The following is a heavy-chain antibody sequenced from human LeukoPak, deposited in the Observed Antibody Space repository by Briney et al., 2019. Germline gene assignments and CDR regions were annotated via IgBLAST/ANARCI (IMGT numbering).Heavy chain of an antibody. V-gene: IGHV3-7*01. Sequence: GGSLRLSCAASGFTFSNYWMSWVRQAPGKGLEWVANIKQDGSEKYYVDSVKGRFTISRDNAKNSLYLQMNSLRAEDTAVYYCARVGDSSRDAFDIWGQGTMVTVSS. CDR2: IKQDGSEK. J-gene: IGHJ3*02. D-gene: IGHD6-13*01. CDR1: GFTFSNYW. CDR3: ARVGDSSRDAFDI.